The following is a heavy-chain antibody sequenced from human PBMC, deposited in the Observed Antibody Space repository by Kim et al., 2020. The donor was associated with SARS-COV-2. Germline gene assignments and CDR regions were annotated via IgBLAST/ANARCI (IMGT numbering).Heavy chain of an antibody. CDR1: GFTFSNFY. CDR3: ARGLGRYGSGSYYHVDF. D-gene: IGHD3-10*01. J-gene: IGHJ4*02. Sequence: GGSLRLSCAASGFTFSNFYMTWIRQAPGKGLEWTSYISSSGNITYYADSLTGRFTISRDNAKNTLYLQIHSLGAEDTAVYYCARGLGRYGSGSYYHVDFWGQGTLLTVSS. CDR2: ISSSGNIT. V-gene: IGHV3-11*01.